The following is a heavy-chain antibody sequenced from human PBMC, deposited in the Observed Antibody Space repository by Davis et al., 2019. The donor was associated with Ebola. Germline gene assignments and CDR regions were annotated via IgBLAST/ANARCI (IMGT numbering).Heavy chain of an antibody. J-gene: IGHJ4*02. Sequence: GESLKISCAASGFTFSGSAMHWVCQASGKGLEWVGRIRSKANSYATAYAASVKGRFTISRDDSKNTAYLQMNSLKTEDTAVYYCSADDYWGQGTLVTVSS. CDR2: IRSKANSYAT. D-gene: IGHD2-2*01. V-gene: IGHV3-73*01. CDR1: GFTFSGSA. CDR3: SADDY.